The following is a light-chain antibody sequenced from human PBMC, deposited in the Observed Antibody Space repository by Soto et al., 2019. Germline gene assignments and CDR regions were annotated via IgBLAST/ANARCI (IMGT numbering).Light chain of an antibody. CDR2: GSS. V-gene: IGKV3-20*01. CDR3: QQSGSSSIT. J-gene: IGKJ5*01. Sequence: EIVLTQSPGTLSFSPGESATFSCTASETVSSSYLAWYQQKPGQAPRLLIYGSSTRATDIPDRFSGSGSGTDFTVTISRLEPEDFAVYYCQQSGSSSITFGQGTRLETK. CDR1: ETVSSSY.